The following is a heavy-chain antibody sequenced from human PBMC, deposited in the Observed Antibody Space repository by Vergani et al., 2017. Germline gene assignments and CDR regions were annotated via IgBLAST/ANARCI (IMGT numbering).Heavy chain of an antibody. Sequence: EVQLVESGGGLVKPGGSLRLSCAASGFTFSSYSMNWVRQAPGKGLEWVSSISSSSSYIYYADSVKGRFTISRDNAKNSLYLQMNSLRAEDTALYYCAKGAYYDSSGYPDYWGQGTLVTVSS. J-gene: IGHJ4*02. CDR2: ISSSSSYI. D-gene: IGHD3-22*01. CDR3: AKGAYYDSSGYPDY. CDR1: GFTFSSYS. V-gene: IGHV3-21*04.